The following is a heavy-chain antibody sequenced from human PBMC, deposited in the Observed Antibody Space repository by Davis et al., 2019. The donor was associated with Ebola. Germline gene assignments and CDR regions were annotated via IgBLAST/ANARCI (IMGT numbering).Heavy chain of an antibody. V-gene: IGHV3-21*01. Sequence: GESLKISCAASGFTFSNYNMNWVRQAPGKGLEWVSSITSSSSYIFYADSVKGRFTISRDNAKNSLYLQMNSLRAEDTAVYYCARYRGTYRDYWGQGTLVTVSS. CDR1: GFTFSNYN. CDR2: ITSSSSYI. CDR3: ARYRGTYRDY. J-gene: IGHJ4*02. D-gene: IGHD1-26*01.